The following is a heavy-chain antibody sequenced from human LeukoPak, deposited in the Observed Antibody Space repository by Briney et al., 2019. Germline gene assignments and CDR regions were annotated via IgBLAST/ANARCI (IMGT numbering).Heavy chain of an antibody. CDR3: ARGYSSSWLDY. J-gene: IGHJ4*02. CDR2: INPNSGGT. Sequence: ASVKVSCKASGYTFAAFYMHWVRQAPGQGLEWMGRINPNSGGTKYAQKFQGRVTMTTDTSINTAYLELSRLRSDDTAVYYCARGYSSSWLDYWGQGTLVTVSS. CDR1: GYTFAAFY. D-gene: IGHD6-13*01. V-gene: IGHV1-2*06.